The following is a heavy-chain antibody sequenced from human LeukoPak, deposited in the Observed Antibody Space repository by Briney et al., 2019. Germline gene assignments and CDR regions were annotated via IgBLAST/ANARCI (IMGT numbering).Heavy chain of an antibody. CDR1: GGSISGYF. V-gene: IGHV4-39*01. CDR3: ARGKGSGWTFDY. D-gene: IGHD6-19*01. CDR2: IFYSGST. J-gene: IGHJ4*02. Sequence: PSETLSLTCTVSGGSISGYFWGWIRQPAGKGLEWIGTIFYSGSTSYNPSLKSRVTISVDTSKNQFSLNLSSVTAADTAVYYCARGKGSGWTFDYWGQGTLVTVSS.